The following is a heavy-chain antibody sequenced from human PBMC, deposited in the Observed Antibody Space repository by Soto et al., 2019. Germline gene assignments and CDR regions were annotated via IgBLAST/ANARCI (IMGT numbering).Heavy chain of an antibody. V-gene: IGHV3-23*01. Sequence: EVHLLESGGGLVQPGGSLRLSCAASGFTFSHHDMSWVRQAPGKGLEWVSAISGSGGRTHYADPVKGGFTISRDNSKNMLSLQMNSLRAEDTAVYHCAKGLSSASSFDYWGQGTLVTVSS. CDR1: GFTFSHHD. CDR2: ISGSGGRT. D-gene: IGHD3-22*01. J-gene: IGHJ4*02. CDR3: AKGLSSASSFDY.